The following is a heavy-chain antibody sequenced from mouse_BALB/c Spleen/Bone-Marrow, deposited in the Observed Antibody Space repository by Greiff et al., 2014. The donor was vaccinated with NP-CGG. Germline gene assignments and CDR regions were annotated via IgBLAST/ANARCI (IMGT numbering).Heavy chain of an antibody. Sequence: VQLQQSGAELVKPGASVKLSCTASGFNFKDYFMNWVKQRPEQGLEWIGRIDPANGNTEYDPKFQGKATITTDTSSNTAYLQLDSLTSEDTAGYYCTRGLVRMDYWGQGTSVTVSA. CDR3: TRGLVRMDY. V-gene: IGHV14-3*02. J-gene: IGHJ4*01. CDR1: GFNFKDYF. D-gene: IGHD1-1*01. CDR2: IDPANGNT.